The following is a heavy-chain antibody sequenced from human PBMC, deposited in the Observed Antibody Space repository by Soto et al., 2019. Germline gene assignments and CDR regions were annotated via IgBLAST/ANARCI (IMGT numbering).Heavy chain of an antibody. V-gene: IGHV3-23*01. CDR1: GFAFSSYA. CDR2: ITGSGDDA. CDR3: AKELTAEQVYPIDS. Sequence: EVQLLEYGGGLAQPGGSLRLSCSASGFAFSSYATSWVRQAPGKGLEWVAAITGSGDDAYYSDSVKGRFTISRDNSMNTLSLHMNSLRAEDTAVYFCAKELTAEQVYPIDSWGQGTLVTVSS. J-gene: IGHJ4*02. D-gene: IGHD2-21*02.